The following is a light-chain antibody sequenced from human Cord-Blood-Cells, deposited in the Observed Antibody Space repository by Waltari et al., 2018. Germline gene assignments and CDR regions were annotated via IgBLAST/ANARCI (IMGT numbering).Light chain of an antibody. CDR2: YDS. CDR3: QVWDSRSDHVV. Sequence: SYVLTQPPSVSVAPGKTPRITCGGNNLGRKMVHWHQQKPGQAPVLVIYYDSDRPSGIPERFSGSNSGNTATLTISRGEAGDEADYYCQVWDSRSDHVVFGGGTKLTVL. J-gene: IGLJ2*01. V-gene: IGLV3-21*04. CDR1: NLGRKM.